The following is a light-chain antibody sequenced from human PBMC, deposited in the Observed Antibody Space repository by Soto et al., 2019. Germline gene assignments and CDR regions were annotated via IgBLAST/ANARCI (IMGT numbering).Light chain of an antibody. CDR3: QQRSNWPT. CDR1: QSVSSY. Sequence: EIVLTQSPATLSSFPGERATLSCRASQSVSSYLAWYQQKPGQAPRLLIYDASNRATGIPARFSSSGSGTDFTLTISSLEPEDFAVYYCQQRSNWPTFGQGTKVDIK. V-gene: IGKV3-11*01. J-gene: IGKJ1*01. CDR2: DAS.